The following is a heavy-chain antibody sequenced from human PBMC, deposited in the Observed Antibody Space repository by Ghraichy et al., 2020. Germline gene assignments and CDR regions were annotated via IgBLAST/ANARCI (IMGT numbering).Heavy chain of an antibody. J-gene: IGHJ4*02. CDR3: ARDPSDYGGNSGGNY. D-gene: IGHD4-23*01. Sequence: GESLNISCAASGFTFSDYYMSWIRQAPGKGLEWVSYISSSGSTIYYADSVKGRFTISRDNAKNSLYLQMNSLRAEDTAVYYCARDPSDYGGNSGGNYWGQGTLVTVS. CDR1: GFTFSDYY. CDR2: ISSSGSTI. V-gene: IGHV3-11*01.